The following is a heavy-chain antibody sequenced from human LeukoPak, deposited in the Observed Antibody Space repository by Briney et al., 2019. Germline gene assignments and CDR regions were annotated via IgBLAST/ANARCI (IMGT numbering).Heavy chain of an antibody. CDR2: ISGSGGST. V-gene: IGHV3-23*01. Sequence: GGSLRLSCAASGLTFSSYAMSWVRQAPGKGLEWVSAISGSGGSTYYADSVKGRFTISRDNSKNTLYLQMNSLRAEDTAVYYCAKDPGYCSSTSCPPYYYYGMDVWGQGTTVTVSS. CDR1: GLTFSSYA. D-gene: IGHD2-2*01. J-gene: IGHJ6*02. CDR3: AKDPGYCSSTSCPPYYYYGMDV.